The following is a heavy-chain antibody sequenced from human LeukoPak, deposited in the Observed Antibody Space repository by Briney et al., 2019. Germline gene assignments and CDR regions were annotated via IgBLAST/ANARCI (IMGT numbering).Heavy chain of an antibody. Sequence: GGTLRLSCAASGFTFSNHGMNWVRQAPGKGLEWVSYISSSGSTIYYADSVKGRFTISRDNAKNSLYLQMNSLRAEDTAVYYCAELGITMIGGVWGKGTTVTISS. CDR2: ISSSGSTI. J-gene: IGHJ6*04. CDR1: GFTFSNHG. CDR3: AELGITMIGGV. D-gene: IGHD3-10*02. V-gene: IGHV3-48*04.